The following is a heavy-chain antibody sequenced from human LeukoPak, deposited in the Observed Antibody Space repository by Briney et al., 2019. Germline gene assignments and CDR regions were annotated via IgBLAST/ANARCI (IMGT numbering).Heavy chain of an antibody. J-gene: IGHJ4*02. CDR2: INPTGGGI. V-gene: IGHV1-46*01. Sequence: ASVKVSCKASGYTFTNYFMHWVRQVPGQGLEWMGVINPTGGGITYAQRFQGRVTMTRDTSTSTVHMELSSLRSEDTAVYYCARGQNKCLGHWGQGTLVTVSS. D-gene: IGHD2/OR15-2a*01. CDR1: GYTFTNYF. CDR3: ARGQNKCLGH.